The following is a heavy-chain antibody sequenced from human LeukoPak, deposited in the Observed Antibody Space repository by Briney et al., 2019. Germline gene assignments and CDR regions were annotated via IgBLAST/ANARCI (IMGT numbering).Heavy chain of an antibody. D-gene: IGHD1-26*01. V-gene: IGHV3-11*04. CDR1: GFTFSDYY. J-gene: IGHJ4*02. Sequence: GGSLRLSCAASGFTFSDYYMGWIRQAPGKGLEWVSYISSSGSTIYYADSVKGRFTISRDNAKNSLYLQMNSLRAEDTAVYYCARDLSRMVGARTFDCWGQGTLVTVSS. CDR3: ARDLSRMVGARTFDC. CDR2: ISSSGSTI.